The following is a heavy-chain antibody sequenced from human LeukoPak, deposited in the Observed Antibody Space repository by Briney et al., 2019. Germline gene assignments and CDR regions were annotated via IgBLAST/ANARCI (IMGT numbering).Heavy chain of an antibody. D-gene: IGHD6-19*01. V-gene: IGHV3-49*03. CDR3: SRGSGWLSVY. CDR2: ISGGTT. Sequence: GGSLRLSCTASGFTFGDYLMSWFRQAPGKGLEWIGFISGGTTEYSASVIGRCTISRDDSTSIAYLQMNSLTTEDTAVYYCSRGSGWLSVYWGQGTLATVSS. J-gene: IGHJ4*02. CDR1: GFTFGDYL.